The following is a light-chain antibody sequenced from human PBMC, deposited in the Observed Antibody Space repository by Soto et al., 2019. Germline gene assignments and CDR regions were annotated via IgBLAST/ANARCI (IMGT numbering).Light chain of an antibody. Sequence: QSVLTQPPSASGSPGQSVTISCTGTSSDVGGYNFVSWYQQHPGKAPKLMIYEVSERASGVPDRFSGSKSGNTASLTVSGLQAEDEADYYCSSYADTNNLVFGGGTKLTVL. CDR3: SSYADTNNLV. J-gene: IGLJ2*01. CDR2: EVS. CDR1: SSDVGGYNF. V-gene: IGLV2-8*01.